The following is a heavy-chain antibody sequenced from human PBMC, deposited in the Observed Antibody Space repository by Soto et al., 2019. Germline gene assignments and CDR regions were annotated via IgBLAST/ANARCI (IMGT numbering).Heavy chain of an antibody. CDR2: INPGDSDT. D-gene: IGHD6-19*01. Sequence: GESLKISCKGSGYSFTNYWIGWVRQMPGKGLEWMGIINPGDSDTRYSPSFQGQVTISADKSINTAYLHWSSLKASDTAMYFCARSFTAGTADDYWGQGTLVTVYS. CDR3: ARSFTAGTADDY. J-gene: IGHJ4*02. V-gene: IGHV5-51*01. CDR1: GYSFTNYW.